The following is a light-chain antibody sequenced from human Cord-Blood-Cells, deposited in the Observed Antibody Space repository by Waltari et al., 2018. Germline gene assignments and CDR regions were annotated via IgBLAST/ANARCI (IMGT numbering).Light chain of an antibody. V-gene: IGLV1-44*01. CDR1: RSNIGRNT. J-gene: IGLJ1*01. Sequence: QSVLTQPPSASGPPGQRVTISCSGSRSNIGRNTVTWYQQLPGTAPKLLIYSNNQRPSGVPDRFSGSKSGTSASLAISGLQSEDEADYYCAAWDDSLNGHVFGTGTKVTVL. CDR2: SNN. CDR3: AAWDDSLNGHV.